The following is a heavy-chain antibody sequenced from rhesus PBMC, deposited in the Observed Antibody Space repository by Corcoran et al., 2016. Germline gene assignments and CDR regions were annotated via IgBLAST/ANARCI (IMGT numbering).Heavy chain of an antibody. CDR2: IHGNSGST. V-gene: IGHV4-80*01. J-gene: IGHJ5-2*02. Sequence: QVQLQESGPGLVKPSETLSLTCAVSGGSFSSYWWSWIRQPPGKGLGWIGEIHGNSGSTHYNPSLKSRVTISKAASNTPLSLKLNSVTVADMAVYYCAREGAGGQGANSLDVWGRGVLVPVSS. D-gene: IGHD6S26*01. CDR3: AREGAGGQGANSLDV. CDR1: GGSFSSYW.